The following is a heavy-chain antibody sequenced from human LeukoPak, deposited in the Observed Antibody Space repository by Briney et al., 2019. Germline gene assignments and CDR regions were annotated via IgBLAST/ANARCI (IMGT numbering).Heavy chain of an antibody. J-gene: IGHJ6*02. Sequence: ASVKVSCKASGYTFTSYDINWVRQATGQGLEWMGWMNPNSGNTGYAQKFQGRVTITADESTSTAYMELSSLRSEDTAVYYCARNLDRSYYDFWSGYYVGMDVWGQGTTVTVSS. CDR3: ARNLDRSYYDFWSGYYVGMDV. CDR1: GYTFTSYD. CDR2: MNPNSGNT. D-gene: IGHD3-3*01. V-gene: IGHV1-8*01.